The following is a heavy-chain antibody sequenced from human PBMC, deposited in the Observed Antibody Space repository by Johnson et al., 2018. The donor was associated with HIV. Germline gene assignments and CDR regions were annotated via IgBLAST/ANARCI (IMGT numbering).Heavy chain of an antibody. CDR1: GFTFSTYA. D-gene: IGHD2-15*01. J-gene: IGHJ3*02. CDR2: IIGSGDST. V-gene: IGHV3-23*04. CDR3: AKTPRGHAFDI. Sequence: VQLVESGGGLVQPGGSLRLSCAASGFTFSTYAMAWVRQAPGKGLEWVSTIIGSGDSTSYADSVWGRFTISRDNSKNTLYLQMNSLRAEDTAVYYCAKTPRGHAFDIWGQGTMVTGSS.